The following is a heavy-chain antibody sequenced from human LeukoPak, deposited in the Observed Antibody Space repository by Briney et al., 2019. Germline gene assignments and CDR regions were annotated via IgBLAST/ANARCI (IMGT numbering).Heavy chain of an antibody. D-gene: IGHD3-3*01. J-gene: IGHJ6*03. Sequence: SETLSLTCTVSGGSISSSPYYWGWIRQPPGKGLEWIGYIYYSGSTNYNPSLKSRVTISVDTSKNQFSLKLSSVTAADTAVYYCARGYYDFWSGYVSGYYYYYYMDVWGKGTTVTVSS. V-gene: IGHV4-61*05. CDR1: GGSISSSPYY. CDR2: IYYSGST. CDR3: ARGYYDFWSGYVSGYYYYYYMDV.